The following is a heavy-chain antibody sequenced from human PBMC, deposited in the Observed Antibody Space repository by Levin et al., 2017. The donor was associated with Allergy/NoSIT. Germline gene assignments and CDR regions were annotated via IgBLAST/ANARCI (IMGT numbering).Heavy chain of an antibody. CDR3: TTAADIVLMVYAIWAGWY. CDR1: GFTFSNAW. V-gene: IGHV3-15*01. J-gene: IGHJ4*02. D-gene: IGHD2-8*01. CDR2: IKSKTDGGTT. Sequence: PGGSLRLSCAASGFTFSNAWMSWVRQAPGKGLEWVGRIKSKTDGGTTDYAAPVKGRFTISRDDSKNTLYLQMNSLKTEDTAVYYCTTAADIVLMVYAIWAGWYWGQGTLVTVSS.